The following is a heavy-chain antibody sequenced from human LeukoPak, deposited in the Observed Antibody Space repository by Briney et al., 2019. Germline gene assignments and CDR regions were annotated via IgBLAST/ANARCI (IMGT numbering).Heavy chain of an antibody. CDR1: GFTFSSYS. CDR3: ARVRGSYYLDY. D-gene: IGHD1-26*01. Sequence: GGSLRLSCAASGFTFSSYSMNWVRQAPGKGLEWVSYISSSINTIYYADSVKGRFTISRDNAKNSLYLQMTSLTAEDTAVYYCARVRGSYYLDYWGQGTLVTVSS. V-gene: IGHV3-48*01. CDR2: ISSSINTI. J-gene: IGHJ4*01.